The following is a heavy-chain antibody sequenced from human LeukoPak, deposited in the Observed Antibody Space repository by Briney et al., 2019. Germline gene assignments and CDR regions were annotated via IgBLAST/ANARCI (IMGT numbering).Heavy chain of an antibody. V-gene: IGHV3-15*01. Sequence: KPGGSLRLSCAASGLTPSNAWMTWVRQAPGKGLEWGARIKSKTDGGIKDYAAPVKGTFTISRDDSENTVYLQMNSLKIEDTAVYYCATGRSGYFDSWGQGTLVFVCS. CDR2: IKSKTDGGIK. CDR3: ATGRSGYFDS. CDR1: GLTPSNAW. J-gene: IGHJ4*02.